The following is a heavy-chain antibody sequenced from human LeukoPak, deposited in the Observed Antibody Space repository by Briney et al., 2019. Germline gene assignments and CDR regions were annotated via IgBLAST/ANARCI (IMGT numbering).Heavy chain of an antibody. V-gene: IGHV3-30*04. CDR2: ISSDGRNK. CDR3: AREYRSAWTSFDY. CDR1: EFTFSTYT. J-gene: IGHJ4*02. Sequence: GGSLRLSCAASEFTFSTYTMNWVRQAPGKGLEWVAFISSDGRNKYYADSVKGRFTISRDNSESTLFMQMNSLRAEDTAVYYCAREYRSAWTSFDYWGQGALVTVSS. D-gene: IGHD6-19*01.